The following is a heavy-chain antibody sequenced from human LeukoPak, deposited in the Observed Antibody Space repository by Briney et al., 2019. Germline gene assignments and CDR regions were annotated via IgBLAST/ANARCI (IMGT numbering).Heavy chain of an antibody. CDR3: ARVSDGGSYFGY. V-gene: IGHV3-64*01. CDR2: ISSNGGST. CDR1: GFTFSSYA. D-gene: IGHD1-26*01. J-gene: IGHJ4*02. Sequence: PGGSLRLSCAASGFTFSSYAMHWVRQAPGKGLEYVSAISSNGGSTYYANSVKGRFTISRDNSKNTLYLQMGSLRAEDMAVYCCARVSDGGSYFGYWGQGTLVTVSS.